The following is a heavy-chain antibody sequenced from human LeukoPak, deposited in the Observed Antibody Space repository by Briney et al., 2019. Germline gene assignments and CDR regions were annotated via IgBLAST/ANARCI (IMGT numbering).Heavy chain of an antibody. Sequence: PGGSLRLSCAASGFTFSSYAMSWVRQAPGKGLEWVSAISGSGGSTYYADSVKGRFAISRDNSKNTLYLQMNSLRAEDTAVYYCAKDPRYCSGGSCYWGQGTLVTVSS. CDR2: ISGSGGST. J-gene: IGHJ4*02. D-gene: IGHD2-15*01. CDR3: AKDPRYCSGGSCY. V-gene: IGHV3-23*01. CDR1: GFTFSSYA.